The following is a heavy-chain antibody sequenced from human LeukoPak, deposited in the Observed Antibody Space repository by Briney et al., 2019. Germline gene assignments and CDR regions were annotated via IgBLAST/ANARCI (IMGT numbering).Heavy chain of an antibody. Sequence: VASVKVSCKASGYTFTSYDINWVRQATGQGLEWMGWMNPNSGNTGYAQKFQGRVTMTRNTSISTAYMELSSLRSEDTAVYYCARVWLGARRNWFDPWGQGTLVTVSP. CDR1: GYTFTSYD. CDR3: ARVWLGARRNWFDP. V-gene: IGHV1-8*01. J-gene: IGHJ5*02. CDR2: MNPNSGNT. D-gene: IGHD3-9*01.